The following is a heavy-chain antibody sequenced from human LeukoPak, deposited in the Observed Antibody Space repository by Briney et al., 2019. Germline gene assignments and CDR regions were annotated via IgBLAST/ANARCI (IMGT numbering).Heavy chain of an antibody. CDR2: INQDGGEK. CDR3: ARQGGLWFGEPKSDY. V-gene: IGHV3-7*04. CDR1: GFTFSGHW. J-gene: IGHJ4*02. D-gene: IGHD3-10*01. Sequence: GGSLRLSCAVSGFTFSGHWMGWVRQAPGKGLEWVANINQDGGEKHYVDSVKGRFTISRDNAKNSLYLQMNSLRAEDTAVYYCARQGGLWFGEPKSDYWGQGTLVTVSS.